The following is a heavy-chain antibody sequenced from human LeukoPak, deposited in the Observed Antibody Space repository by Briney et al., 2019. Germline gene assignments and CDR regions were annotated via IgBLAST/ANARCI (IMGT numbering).Heavy chain of an antibody. J-gene: IGHJ4*02. CDR1: GASISSHY. D-gene: IGHD6-19*01. CDR2: MLYSGRRT. CDR3: ARLQYANGWYDY. Sequence: SETLSLTCIVSGASISSHYWTWIRQTPGKGLEWVGYMLYSGRRTNYNSSLKSRVTISTDTSKNQFSLSLNSVTAADTAVYYCARLQYANGWYDYWGQGTLVTVSS. V-gene: IGHV4-59*08.